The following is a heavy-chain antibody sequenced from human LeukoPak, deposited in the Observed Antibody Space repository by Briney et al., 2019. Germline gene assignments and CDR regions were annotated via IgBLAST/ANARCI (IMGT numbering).Heavy chain of an antibody. CDR3: ARGDPEFAS. CDR2: FYHSGST. D-gene: IGHD3-10*01. CDR1: GYSISSGYY. V-gene: IGHV4-38-2*02. Sequence: SETLSLTCTVSGYSISSGYYWGWIRQPPGKVLGWVGSFYHSGSTYYNPSLKSRVTISVDTSKNQFSLKLSSVTAAETAGYYRARGDPEFASWGHGTRVTVSS. J-gene: IGHJ5*01.